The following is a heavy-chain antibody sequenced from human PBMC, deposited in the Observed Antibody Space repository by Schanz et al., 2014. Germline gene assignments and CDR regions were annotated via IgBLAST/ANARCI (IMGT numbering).Heavy chain of an antibody. CDR1: GFTVSAYS. J-gene: IGHJ6*02. CDR2: ISSSGGHI. Sequence: EVQVVESGGGLVRPGGFLRLSCSGFTVSAYSANWVRQAPGKGLEWVSSISSSGGHIYYADSVKGRFTITRDIAKNSLSLQMNSLRAEDTAVYFCARDGGRDGYNLAFDVWGRGTTVTVSS. D-gene: IGHD5-12*01. V-gene: IGHV3-21*02. CDR3: ARDGGRDGYNLAFDV.